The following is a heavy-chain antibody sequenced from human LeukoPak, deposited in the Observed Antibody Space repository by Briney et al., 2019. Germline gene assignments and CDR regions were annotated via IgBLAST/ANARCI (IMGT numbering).Heavy chain of an antibody. Sequence: SETLSLTCTVSGGSISSGDYYWSWIRQPPGKGLEWIGYIYYSGSTYYSPSLKSRVNISVDTSKNQFSLKLSSVTAADTAVYYCARENCSSTSCYPDYWGQGTLVTVSS. D-gene: IGHD2-2*01. J-gene: IGHJ4*02. CDR2: IYYSGST. CDR3: ARENCSSTSCYPDY. CDR1: GGSISSGDYY. V-gene: IGHV4-30-4*08.